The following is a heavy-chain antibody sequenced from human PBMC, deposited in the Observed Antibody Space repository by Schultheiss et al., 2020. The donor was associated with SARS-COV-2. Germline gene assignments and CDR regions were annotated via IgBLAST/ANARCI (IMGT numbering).Heavy chain of an antibody. D-gene: IGHD1-26*01. Sequence: GGSLRLSCAASGFTFSSYWMNWVRQAPGKGLEWVSSISSSSSYIYYADSVKGRFTISRDNSKNTLYLQMNSLRAEDTAVYYCAKIPLSGSYNHWGQGTLVTVSS. V-gene: IGHV3-21*04. CDR2: ISSSSSYI. J-gene: IGHJ5*02. CDR3: AKIPLSGSYNH. CDR1: GFTFSSYW.